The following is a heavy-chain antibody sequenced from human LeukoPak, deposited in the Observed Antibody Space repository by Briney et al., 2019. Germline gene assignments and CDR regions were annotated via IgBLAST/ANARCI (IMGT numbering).Heavy chain of an antibody. CDR1: GGSISSSNW. Sequence: PSGTLSLTCAVSGGSISSSNWWSWVRQPPGKGLEWIGEIYHSGSTNYNPSLKSRVTISVDKSKNQFSLKLSSVTAADTAVYYCASSHSSGWWGFDYWGQGTLVTVSS. CDR2: IYHSGST. V-gene: IGHV4-4*02. J-gene: IGHJ4*02. D-gene: IGHD6-19*01. CDR3: ASSHSSGWWGFDY.